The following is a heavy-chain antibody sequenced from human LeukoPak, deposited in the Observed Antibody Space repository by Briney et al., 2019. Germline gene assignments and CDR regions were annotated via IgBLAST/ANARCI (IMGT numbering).Heavy chain of an antibody. D-gene: IGHD2-8*01. CDR1: GYTFINRA. J-gene: IGHJ6*02. CDR3: ARGSVFSLYAMDV. Sequence: ASVTVSCNASGYTFINRAMHWVRQAPGQRLEWMAWVSSGNDSTKYSQKFQGRVTITRDTSANTAYMELSSLRSEDTAVYYCARGSVFSLYAMDVWGQGTTVTVSS. V-gene: IGHV1-3*04. CDR2: VSSGNDST.